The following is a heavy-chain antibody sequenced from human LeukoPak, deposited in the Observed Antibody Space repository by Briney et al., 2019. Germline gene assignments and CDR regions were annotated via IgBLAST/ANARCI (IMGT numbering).Heavy chain of an antibody. CDR1: GGSFSGYY. J-gene: IGHJ4*02. CDR2: INHSGST. Sequence: PSETLSLTCAVYGGSFSGYYWSWIRQPPGKGLEWIGEINHSGSTNYNPSLKSRVTISVDTSKNQFSLKLSSVTAANTAVYYCARGVVTKGFDYWGQGTLVTVSS. V-gene: IGHV4-34*01. CDR3: ARGVVTKGFDY. D-gene: IGHD2-15*01.